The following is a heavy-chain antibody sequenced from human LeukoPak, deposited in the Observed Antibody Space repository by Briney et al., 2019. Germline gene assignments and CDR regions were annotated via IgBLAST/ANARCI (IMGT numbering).Heavy chain of an antibody. CDR1: GGSFSGYY. V-gene: IGHV4-34*01. CDR2: INHSGST. CDR3: ASLRWPRLGWFDP. D-gene: IGHD5-12*01. J-gene: IGHJ5*02. Sequence: SETLSLTCAVYGGSFSGYYWSWIRQPPGKGLERIGEINHSGSTNYNPSLKSRVTISVDTSKNQFSLKLSSVTAADTAVYYCASLRWPRLGWFDPWGQGTLVTVSS.